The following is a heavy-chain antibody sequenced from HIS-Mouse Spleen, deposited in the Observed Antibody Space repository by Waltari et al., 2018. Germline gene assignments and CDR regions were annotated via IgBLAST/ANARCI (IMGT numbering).Heavy chain of an antibody. V-gene: IGHV4-39*07. CDR1: GGSISSSSYY. D-gene: IGHD6-13*01. J-gene: IGHJ2*01. CDR2: IYYSGRN. CDR3: AREIPYSSSWYDWYFDL. Sequence: QLQLQESGPGLVKPSETLSLTCTVSGGSISSSSYYWGWIRQPPGKGLEWIGSIYYSGRNSSNPSLRSRVTISVDTSKNQFSLKLSSVTAADTAVYYCAREIPYSSSWYDWYFDLWGRGTLVTVSS.